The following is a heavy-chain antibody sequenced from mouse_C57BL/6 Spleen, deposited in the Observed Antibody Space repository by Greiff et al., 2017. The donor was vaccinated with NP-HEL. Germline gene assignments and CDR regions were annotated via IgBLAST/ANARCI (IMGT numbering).Heavy chain of an antibody. V-gene: IGHV5-4*01. J-gene: IGHJ2*01. CDR2: ISDGGSYT. CDR1: GFTFSSYA. D-gene: IGHD2-1*01. Sequence: EVKLVESGGGLVKPGGSLKLSCAASGFTFSSYAMSWVRQTPEKRLEWVATISDGGSYTYYPDNVKGRFTISRDNAKNNLYLQMSHLKSEDTAMYYCARDGGNPTPFDYWGQGTTLTVSS. CDR3: ARDGGNPTPFDY.